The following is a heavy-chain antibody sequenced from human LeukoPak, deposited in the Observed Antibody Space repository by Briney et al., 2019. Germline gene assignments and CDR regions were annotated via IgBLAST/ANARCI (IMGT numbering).Heavy chain of an antibody. CDR3: ARVYCSGGSCYQYYYYYGMDV. J-gene: IGHJ6*02. Sequence: PGRSLRLSCAAYASTFDDYAMHWVRHAPGKGLEWVSGTRRNSGSIGYADSVKGRFTISRDNAKNSLYLQMNSLRAEDTAVYYCARVYCSGGSCYQYYYYYGMDVWGQGTTVTVSS. CDR1: ASTFDDYA. D-gene: IGHD2-15*01. V-gene: IGHV3-9*01. CDR2: TRRNSGSI.